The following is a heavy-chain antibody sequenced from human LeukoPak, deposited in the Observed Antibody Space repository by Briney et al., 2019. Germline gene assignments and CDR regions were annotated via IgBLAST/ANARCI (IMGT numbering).Heavy chain of an antibody. Sequence: ASVKLSCKASRYTFTDYYIHWVRQAPGRGPEYVGVFYPSAGTSHSPQRFRGRVTLTSDTSASTVYVEVGSLKSEDTAIYYCVRELRGGYLDFWGQGTLVTVSS. V-gene: IGHV1-46*03. J-gene: IGHJ4*02. CDR2: FYPSAGTS. CDR3: VRELRGGYLDF. CDR1: RYTFTDYY. D-gene: IGHD2-21*01.